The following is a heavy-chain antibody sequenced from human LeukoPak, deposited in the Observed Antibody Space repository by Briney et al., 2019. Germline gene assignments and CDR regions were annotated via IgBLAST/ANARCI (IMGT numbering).Heavy chain of an antibody. Sequence: GASVTVSCKASGYTFTSHGITWVRQAPGQGLEWMAWISTYNGNTVYAQKVQGRVTLTTDTSTSTAFMELRSLTSDDTAVYYCARDTFGSQKGSDYWGQGTLVTVSS. CDR3: ARDTFGSQKGSDY. CDR2: ISTYNGNT. J-gene: IGHJ4*02. V-gene: IGHV1-18*01. CDR1: GYTFTSHG. D-gene: IGHD2/OR15-2a*01.